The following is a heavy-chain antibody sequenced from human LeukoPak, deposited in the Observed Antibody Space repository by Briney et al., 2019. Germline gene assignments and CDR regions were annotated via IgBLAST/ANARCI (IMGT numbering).Heavy chain of an antibody. V-gene: IGHV3-23*01. CDR2: VSGNGGAT. D-gene: IGHD3-10*01. CDR1: GFTFSTFA. Sequence: GGSLRLSCVASGFTFSTFAMTWVRQAPGKGLEWVSTVSGNGGATFYADSVKGRFTISRDNSKNTLYLQMNSLRAEDTAVYYCRSFGPRNSGVEYWGQGTLVTVSS. J-gene: IGHJ4*02. CDR3: RSFGPRNSGVEY.